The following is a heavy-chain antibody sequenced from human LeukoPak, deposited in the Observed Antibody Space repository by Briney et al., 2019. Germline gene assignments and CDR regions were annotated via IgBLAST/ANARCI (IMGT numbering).Heavy chain of an antibody. Sequence: ASVKVSCKASGYTFTSYYMHWVRQAPGQGLEWMGIINPSGGSTSYAQKFQGRVTITRNTSISTAYMELSSLRSEDTAVYYCARGSHLKDFWSGKMRGYYFDYWGQGTLVTVSS. J-gene: IGHJ4*02. CDR2: INPSGGST. D-gene: IGHD3-3*01. V-gene: IGHV1-46*01. CDR1: GYTFTSYY. CDR3: ARGSHLKDFWSGKMRGYYFDY.